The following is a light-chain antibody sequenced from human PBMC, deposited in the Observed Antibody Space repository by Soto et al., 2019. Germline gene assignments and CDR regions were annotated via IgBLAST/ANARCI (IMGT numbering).Light chain of an antibody. CDR1: SMNNSYA. V-gene: IGLV4-69*01. CDR2: LNSDGSH. J-gene: IGLJ3*02. Sequence: QHVLTQPPSASASLGASVKLTCTLSSMNNSYAIAWHQQQPEKGPRYLMKLNSDGSHSKGDGIPDRFSGSSSGAERYLTISSLQSEDEADYYCQTWSTDIRVFGGGTKVTAL. CDR3: QTWSTDIRV.